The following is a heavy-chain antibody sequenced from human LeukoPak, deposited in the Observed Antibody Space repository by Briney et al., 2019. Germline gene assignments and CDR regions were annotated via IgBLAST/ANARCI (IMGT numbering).Heavy chain of an antibody. J-gene: IGHJ4*02. CDR3: ARGRRTYYDSSGYYHLDY. D-gene: IGHD3-22*01. V-gene: IGHV4-34*01. CDR2: INHSGST. CDR1: GGSFSGYY. Sequence: SETLSLTCAVYGGSFSGYYWSWIRQPPGKGLEWIGEINHSGSTNYNPSLKSRVTISVDTCKNQFSLKLSSVTAADTAVYYCARGRRTYYDSSGYYHLDYWGQGTLVTVSS.